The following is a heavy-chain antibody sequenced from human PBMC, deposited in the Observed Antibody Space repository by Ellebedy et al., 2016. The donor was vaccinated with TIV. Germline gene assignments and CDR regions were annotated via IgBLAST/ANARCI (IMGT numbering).Heavy chain of an antibody. CDR1: GYTFTGYY. V-gene: IGHV1-2*02. D-gene: IGHD3-22*01. Sequence: AASVKVSCKASGYTFTGYYIHWARQAPGQGLEWMGWLNVASTDTNYAQRFRDRVTMTRDTSISTAYMDLSRLTSDDTAVYYRARSVMKVVTAAPLGYWGQGTLVTVSS. J-gene: IGHJ4*02. CDR2: LNVASTDT. CDR3: ARSVMKVVTAAPLGY.